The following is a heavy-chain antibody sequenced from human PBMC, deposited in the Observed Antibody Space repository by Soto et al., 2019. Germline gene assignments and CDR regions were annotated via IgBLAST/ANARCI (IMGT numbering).Heavy chain of an antibody. CDR2: IWYDGSNK. V-gene: IGHV3-33*01. CDR3: AGEFPDYGDYFRNGEIDENYYYYYYMDV. Sequence: PGGSLRLSCAASGFTFSSYGMHWVRQAPGKGLEWEAVIWYDGSNKYYADSVKGRFTISRDNSKNTLYLQMNSLRAEDTAVYYCAGEFPDYGDYFRNGEIDENYYYYYYMDVWGKGTTVTVSS. D-gene: IGHD4-17*01. J-gene: IGHJ6*03. CDR1: GFTFSSYG.